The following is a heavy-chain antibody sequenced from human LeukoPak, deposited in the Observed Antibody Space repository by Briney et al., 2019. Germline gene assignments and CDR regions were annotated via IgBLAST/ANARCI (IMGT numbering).Heavy chain of an antibody. D-gene: IGHD2-15*01. CDR1: GFIPRNHA. CDR2: INDNGGST. J-gene: IGHJ4*02. Sequence: GGSLRLSCAASGFIPRNHAMNWVRQAPGKGPEWVSGINDNGGSTYYADSVKGRFTISRDTSKNTLHLQMNSLRAEDTAVYYCANLGYCSGGSCYVFEYWGQGTLVTVSS. CDR3: ANLGYCSGGSCYVFEY. V-gene: IGHV3-23*01.